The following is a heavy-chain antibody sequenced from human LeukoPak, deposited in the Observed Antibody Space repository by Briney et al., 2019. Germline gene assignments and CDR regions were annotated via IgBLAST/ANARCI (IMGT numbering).Heavy chain of an antibody. V-gene: IGHV3-11*01. Sequence: GGSLTLSCAASGFIFSDYYMSWIRQAPGKGPEWVAYITSSGSKKYYANSVRGRFTISRDNGGNSLYLEMNSLTAEDSAIYYCARNGQTTVTSNYYYYFLDVWGTGTTVAVSS. CDR2: ITSSGSKK. CDR3: ARNGQTTVTSNYYYYFLDV. J-gene: IGHJ6*03. CDR1: GFIFSDYY. D-gene: IGHD4-17*01.